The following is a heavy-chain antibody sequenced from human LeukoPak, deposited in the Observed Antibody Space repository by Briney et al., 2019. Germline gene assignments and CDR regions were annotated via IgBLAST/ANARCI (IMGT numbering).Heavy chain of an antibody. CDR3: ARERIAAAGTFGAFDI. D-gene: IGHD6-13*01. CDR1: GFTFSSYS. V-gene: IGHV3-48*04. CDR2: ISSSSSTI. Sequence: GGSLRLSCAASGFTFSSYSMNWVRQAPGKGLEWVSYISSSSSTIYYADSVKGRFTISRDNAKNSLYLQMNSLRAEDTAVYYCARERIAAAGTFGAFDIWGQGTMVTVSS. J-gene: IGHJ3*02.